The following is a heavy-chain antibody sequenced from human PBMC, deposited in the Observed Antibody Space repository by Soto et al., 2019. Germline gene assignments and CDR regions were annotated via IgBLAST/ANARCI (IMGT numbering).Heavy chain of an antibody. CDR3: ARQIYDSDTGPNFQYYFDS. J-gene: IGHJ4*02. D-gene: IGHD3-22*01. CDR1: GYSFAGYW. V-gene: IGHV5-10-1*01. CDR2: IDPSDSQT. Sequence: PGESLKISCKGSGYSFAGYWITWVRQKPGKGLEWMGRIDPSDSQTYYSPSFRDHGTISATKSITTVFLQWSSLRASDTAMYYCARQIYDSDTGPNFQYYFDSWGQGTPVTSPQ.